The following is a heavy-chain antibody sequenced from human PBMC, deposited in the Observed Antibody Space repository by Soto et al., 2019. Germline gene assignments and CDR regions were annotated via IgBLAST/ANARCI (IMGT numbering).Heavy chain of an antibody. CDR1: GGSISSGDYY. V-gene: IGHV4-30-4*01. J-gene: IGHJ5*02. CDR2: IYYSGST. D-gene: IGHD3-3*01. CDR3: ARDRDYDFWSGYQDNWFDP. Sequence: NPSETLSLTCTVSGGSISSGDYYWSWIRQPPXKGLEWIGYIYYSGSTYYNPSLKSRVTISVDTSKNQFSLKLSSVTAADTAVYCCARDRDYDFWSGYQDNWFDPWGQGSLVTVSS.